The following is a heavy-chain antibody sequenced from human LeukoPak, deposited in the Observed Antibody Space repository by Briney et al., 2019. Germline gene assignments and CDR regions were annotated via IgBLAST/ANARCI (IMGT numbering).Heavy chain of an antibody. CDR3: ARGQWSGYSRRGNYYYMDV. CDR2: MNPNSGNT. Sequence: ASVKVSCKASGYTFTSYDINWVRQATGQGLEWMGWMNPNSGNTGYAQRFQGRVTITRNTSISTAYMELSSLRSEDTAVYYCARGQWSGYSRRGNYYYMDVWGKGTTVTVSS. V-gene: IGHV1-8*01. J-gene: IGHJ6*03. CDR1: GYTFTSYD. D-gene: IGHD3-3*01.